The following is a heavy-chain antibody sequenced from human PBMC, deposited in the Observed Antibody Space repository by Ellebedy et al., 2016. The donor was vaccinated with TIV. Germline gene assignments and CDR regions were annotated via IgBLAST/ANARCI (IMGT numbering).Heavy chain of an antibody. Sequence: AASVKVSCKASGYTFTSYGISWVRQAPGRGLEWMGWLSSYNGNTKYAQKFQGRVTMTTDTSTSTTYMELRGLRSDETALYYGARIGGGVSGTSFDVWGQGTIVTVSS. CDR3: ARIGGGVSGTSFDV. V-gene: IGHV1-18*04. J-gene: IGHJ3*01. CDR1: GYTFTSYG. D-gene: IGHD3-16*01. CDR2: LSSYNGNT.